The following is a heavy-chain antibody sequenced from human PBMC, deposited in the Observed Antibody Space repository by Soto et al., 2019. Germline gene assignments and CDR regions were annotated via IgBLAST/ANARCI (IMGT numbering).Heavy chain of an antibody. Sequence: SETLSLTCTFSGVSISSGGYCWSWIRQHPGKGLEWIGDIYYSGSSYYNPSLKSRVTISVDTSKNQFSLKLSSVTAADTAVYYCAREERYSYGEKRAIDYWGQGTLVTVSS. D-gene: IGHD5-18*01. CDR3: AREERYSYGEKRAIDY. CDR1: GVSISSGGYC. CDR2: IYYSGSS. J-gene: IGHJ4*02. V-gene: IGHV4-31*03.